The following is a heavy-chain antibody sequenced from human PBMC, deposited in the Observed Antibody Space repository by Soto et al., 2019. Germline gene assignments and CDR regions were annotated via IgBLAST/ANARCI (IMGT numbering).Heavy chain of an antibody. CDR2: IYTSGST. CDR1: GGSISNYY. CDR3: AVDATKSGYYYGVDV. D-gene: IGHD5-12*01. J-gene: IGHJ6*02. V-gene: IGHV4-4*07. Sequence: QVQLQESGPGLVKPSETLSLTCTVSGGSISNYYWSWIRQPAGKGLEWIGRIYTSGSTNYNPSLKSRVSMSVDTSKSHFSLKLSSVTAADTAVYYCAVDATKSGYYYGVDVWGQGTTVTVSS.